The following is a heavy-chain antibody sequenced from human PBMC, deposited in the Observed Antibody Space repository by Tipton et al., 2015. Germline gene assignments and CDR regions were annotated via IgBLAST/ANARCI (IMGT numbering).Heavy chain of an antibody. CDR2: ISFSDTT. V-gene: IGHV4-59*01. J-gene: IGHJ6*02. CDR3: ARDLEHGMHV. Sequence: PGLVKPSETLSLTCAVYGGSFSGYYWSWIRQPPGNGLEWIGYISFSDTTHYNPSLKSRITISLNTSKNQFSLKMSSVTAADTAVYFCARDLEHGMHVWGQGSTVPVS. CDR1: GGSFSGYY.